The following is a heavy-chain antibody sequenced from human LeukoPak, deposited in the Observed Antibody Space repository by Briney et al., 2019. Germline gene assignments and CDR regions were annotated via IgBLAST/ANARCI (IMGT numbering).Heavy chain of an antibody. J-gene: IGHJ6*02. CDR3: ARDYRVATINFGMDV. D-gene: IGHD5-12*01. CDR2: ISSSSTI. Sequence: GGSLRLSCAASGFTFSSYSMNWVRQAPGKGLEWVSYISSSSTIYYADSVKGRFTISRDNAKNSLYLQMNSLRAEDTAVYYCARDYRVATINFGMDVWGQGTTVTVSS. V-gene: IGHV3-48*04. CDR1: GFTFSSYS.